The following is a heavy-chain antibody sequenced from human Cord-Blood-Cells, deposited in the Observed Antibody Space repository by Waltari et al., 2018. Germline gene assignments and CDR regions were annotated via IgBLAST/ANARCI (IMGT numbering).Heavy chain of an antibody. D-gene: IGHD1-26*01. CDR1: GFTFSSYW. CDR3: ARDFLGGSYLTDWYFDL. V-gene: IGHV3-7*01. CDR2: IKQDGSEK. Sequence: GGSLRLSCAASGFTFSSYWMSWVRQAPGKGLEWVANIKQDGSEKYYVDSAKGRFTISRDNAKNSLYLQMNSLRAEDTAVYYCARDFLGGSYLTDWYFDLWGRGTLVTVSS. J-gene: IGHJ2*01.